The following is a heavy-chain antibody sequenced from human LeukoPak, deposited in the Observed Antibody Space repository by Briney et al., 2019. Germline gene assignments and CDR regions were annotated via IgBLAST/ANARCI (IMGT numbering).Heavy chain of an antibody. D-gene: IGHD3-10*01. V-gene: IGHV3-23*01. J-gene: IGHJ4*02. Sequence: GGSLRLSGAASGFTFSSYAMSWVRQAPGKGLEWVSAISGSGGSTYYADSVKGRFTISRDNSKDTLYLQMNSLRAEDTAVYYCAKEEGVWFGESFDYWGQGTLVTVSS. CDR2: ISGSGGST. CDR1: GFTFSSYA. CDR3: AKEEGVWFGESFDY.